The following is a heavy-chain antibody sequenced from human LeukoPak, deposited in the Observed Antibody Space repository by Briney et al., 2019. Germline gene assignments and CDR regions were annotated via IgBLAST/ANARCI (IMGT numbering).Heavy chain of an antibody. CDR2: MNPNSGNT. CDR1: GYTFTSYD. CDR3: AIKGKRGSGWFPFDY. J-gene: IGHJ4*02. D-gene: IGHD6-19*01. Sequence: GASVKVSCKASGYTFTSYDINWVRQAPGQGLEWMGWMNPNSGNTVYAQKFQGRVTMTRNTSISTAYMELSSLRSEDTAVYYCAIKGKRGSGWFPFDYWDQGTLVTVSS. V-gene: IGHV1-8*01.